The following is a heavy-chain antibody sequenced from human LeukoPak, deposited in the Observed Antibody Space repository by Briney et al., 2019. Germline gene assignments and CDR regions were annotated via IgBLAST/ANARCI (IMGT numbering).Heavy chain of an antibody. J-gene: IGHJ4*02. CDR1: GFTFSSDW. D-gene: IGHD3-22*01. CDR3: AKDAYYDSSGPYYFDY. V-gene: IGHV3-74*01. Sequence: GGSLRLSCAASGFTFSSDWMHWVRQAPGKGLVWVSRINRDGRSTTYADSVKGRFTISRDNAKNTLYLQMNSLRAEDTAVYYCAKDAYYDSSGPYYFDYWGQGTLVTVSS. CDR2: INRDGRST.